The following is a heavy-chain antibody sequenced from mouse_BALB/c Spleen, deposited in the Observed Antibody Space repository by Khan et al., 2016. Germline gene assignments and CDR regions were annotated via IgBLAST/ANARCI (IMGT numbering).Heavy chain of an antibody. CDR2: INPSTGYT. D-gene: IGHD2-10*01. CDR1: GYTFTSYW. V-gene: IGHV1-7*01. CDR3: ARCAYYGNYLFAY. J-gene: IGHJ3*01. Sequence: QVQLQQSGAELAKPGASVKMSCKASGYTFTSYWMHWVKQRPGQGLEWIGYINPSTGYTEYNQKFKDKATLTADKSSSTAYMQLSRLTSEDSAVYYCARCAYYGNYLFAYWGQGTLVTVSA.